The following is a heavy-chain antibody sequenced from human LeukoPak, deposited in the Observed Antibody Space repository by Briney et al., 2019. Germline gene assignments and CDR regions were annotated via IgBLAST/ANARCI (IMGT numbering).Heavy chain of an antibody. CDR1: GGSISTSNYY. CDR2: IFYSGST. Sequence: SETLSLTCTVSGGSISTSNYYWGWIRQPPGKGLEWIGNIFYSGSTYYSPSLRSRVTISVDTSKNQFSLKLSSVTAADTAVYYCARGRQLWFTYGAFDIWGQGTMVAVSS. CDR3: ARGRQLWFTYGAFDI. J-gene: IGHJ3*02. V-gene: IGHV4-39*07. D-gene: IGHD5-18*01.